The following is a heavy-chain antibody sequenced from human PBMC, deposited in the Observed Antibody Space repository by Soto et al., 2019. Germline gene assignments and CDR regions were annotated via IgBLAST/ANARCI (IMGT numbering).Heavy chain of an antibody. CDR3: AKTYYDSSGYYPFDY. V-gene: IGHV3-23*01. J-gene: IGHJ4*02. CDR1: GFTFSSYA. CDR2: ISGSGGST. D-gene: IGHD3-22*01. Sequence: PGGSLRLSCAASGFTFSSYAMSWVRQAPGKGLEWVSAISGSGGSTYYADSVKRRFTISRDNSKNTLYLQMNSLRAEDTAVYYCAKTYYDSSGYYPFDYWGQGTLVTVSS.